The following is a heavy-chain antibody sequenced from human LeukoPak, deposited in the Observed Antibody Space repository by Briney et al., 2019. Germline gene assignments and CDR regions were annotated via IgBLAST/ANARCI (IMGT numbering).Heavy chain of an antibody. CDR2: IYYSGST. J-gene: IGHJ4*02. V-gene: IGHV4-39*07. CDR3: ARDRDFWSAYFDY. CDR1: GGSISSYY. Sequence: SETLSLTCTVSGGSISSYYWGWIRQPPGKGLEWIGSIYYSGSTYYNPSLKSRVTISVDTSKNQFSLKLSSVTAADTAVYYCARDRDFWSAYFDYWGQGTLVTVSS. D-gene: IGHD3-3*01.